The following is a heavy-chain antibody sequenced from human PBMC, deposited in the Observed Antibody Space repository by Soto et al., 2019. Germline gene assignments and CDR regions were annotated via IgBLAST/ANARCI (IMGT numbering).Heavy chain of an antibody. CDR3: ARHDHKRWSGYYGGNWFHT. CDR2: VYYNGNT. CDR1: GGSISSDTYY. D-gene: IGHD3-3*01. Sequence: LSLTCTVSGGSISSDTYYWGWIRQPPGKGLEWIGSVYYNGNTYYSPSLKSRVTISVDTSKNQFSLKLSSVTAADTAFFYCARHDHKRWSGYYGGNWFHTWGQGTLVTVSS. V-gene: IGHV4-39*01. J-gene: IGHJ5*02.